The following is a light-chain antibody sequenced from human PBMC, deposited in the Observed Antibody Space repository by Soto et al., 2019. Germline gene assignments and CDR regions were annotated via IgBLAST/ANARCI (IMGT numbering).Light chain of an antibody. CDR2: RDH. V-gene: IGLV1-44*01. CDR1: RYNIGSNT. Sequence: QSVLTQPPSASGTPGQRVTISCSGSRYNIGSNTVNWYQQVPGTAPRLLIHRDHQRPSGVPDRFSGSKSGTSASLAISGLQSEDEADYYCLSYTASSTFVFGTGTKLTVL. CDR3: LSYTASSTFV. J-gene: IGLJ1*01.